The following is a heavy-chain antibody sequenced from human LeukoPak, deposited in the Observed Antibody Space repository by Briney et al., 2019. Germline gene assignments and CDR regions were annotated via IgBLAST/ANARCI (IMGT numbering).Heavy chain of an antibody. CDR2: IIPIFGTA. CDR3: ARDGMEPAATPYYYYYMDV. Sequence: SVKVSCKASGGTFSSYAISWVRQAPGQGLEWMGGIIPIFGTANYAQKFQGRVTITADESTSTAYMELSSLRSEDTAVYYCARDGMEPAATPYYYYYMDVWGKGTTVTVSS. J-gene: IGHJ6*03. V-gene: IGHV1-69*01. CDR1: GGTFSSYA. D-gene: IGHD2-15*01.